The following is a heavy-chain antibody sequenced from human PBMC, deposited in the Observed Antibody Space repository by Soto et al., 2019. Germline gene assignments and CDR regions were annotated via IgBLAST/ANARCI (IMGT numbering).Heavy chain of an antibody. CDR3: ARKEIGVGATSHYYYGMDV. D-gene: IGHD1-26*01. J-gene: IGHJ6*02. Sequence: ASVKVSCKASGYTFTGYYMHWVRQAPGQGLEWMGWINPNSGGTNYAQKFQGRVTMTRDTSISTAYMDLSRLRSDDTAVYYCARKEIGVGATSHYYYGMDVWGQGTTVTVSS. CDR1: GYTFTGYY. V-gene: IGHV1-2*02. CDR2: INPNSGGT.